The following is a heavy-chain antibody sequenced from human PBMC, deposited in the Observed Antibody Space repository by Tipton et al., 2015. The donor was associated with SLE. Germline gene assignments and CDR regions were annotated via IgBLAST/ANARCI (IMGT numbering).Heavy chain of an antibody. CDR3: AKDRAPAGADWFDS. Sequence: GSLRLSCAASGFTFSNYAMGWVRQAPGKGLKWISGISGRESNTYYADSVKGRSTISRDNSNNTLYLEMNSLRAEDTAVYYCAKDRAPAGADWFDSWGQGTLVTVSS. V-gene: IGHV3-23*01. CDR2: ISGRESNT. J-gene: IGHJ5*01. D-gene: IGHD6-13*01. CDR1: GFTFSNYA.